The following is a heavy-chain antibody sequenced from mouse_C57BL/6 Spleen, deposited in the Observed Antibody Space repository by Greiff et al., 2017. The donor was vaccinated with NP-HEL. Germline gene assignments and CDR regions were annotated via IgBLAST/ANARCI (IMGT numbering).Heavy chain of an antibody. Sequence: QVQLQQPGAELVKPGASVKMSCKASGYTFTSYWITWVKQRPGQGLEWIGDIYPGSGSTNYNEKFKSKATLTVDTSSSTAYMQLSSLTSEDSAVYYCAREGVLLRSHYFDYWGQGTTLTVSS. CDR1: GYTFTSYW. CDR2: IYPGSGST. J-gene: IGHJ2*01. CDR3: AREGVLLRSHYFDY. D-gene: IGHD1-1*01. V-gene: IGHV1-55*01.